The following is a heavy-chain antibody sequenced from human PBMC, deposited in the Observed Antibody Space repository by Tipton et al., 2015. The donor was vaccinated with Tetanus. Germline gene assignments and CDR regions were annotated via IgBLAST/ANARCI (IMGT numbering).Heavy chain of an antibody. J-gene: IGHJ2*01. CDR1: GGTFSSYA. CDR3: ARVSGGYRVLWYLDL. V-gene: IGHV1-69*06. CDR2: IIPSFGTA. D-gene: IGHD2-8*02. Sequence: QLVQSGAEVKKPGSSVKVSCQASGGTFSSYAISWVRQAPGQGLEWMGGIIPSFGTANYAQKFQGRVTITADKSTSPAYMELSSLRSEETAVYYCARVSGGYRVLWYLDLWGRGTLVTVSS.